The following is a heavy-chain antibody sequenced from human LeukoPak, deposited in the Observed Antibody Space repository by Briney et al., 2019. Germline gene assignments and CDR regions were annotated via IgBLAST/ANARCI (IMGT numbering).Heavy chain of an antibody. CDR3: AKAVGVAATSPTSYFYYGMDV. J-gene: IGHJ6*02. CDR2: ILYDGSNK. D-gene: IGHD2-15*01. CDR1: GFTFSNYG. V-gene: IGHV3-30*18. Sequence: GGSLRLSCAASGFTFSNYGMHWVRQAPGKGLEWVAVILYDGSNKNYADSVKGRITISRDNSKNTLYLQINSLRAEDTAVYYCAKAVGVAATSPTSYFYYGMDVWGQGTTVTVSS.